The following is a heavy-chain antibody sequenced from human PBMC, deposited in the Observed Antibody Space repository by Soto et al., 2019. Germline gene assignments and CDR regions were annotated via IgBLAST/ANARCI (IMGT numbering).Heavy chain of an antibody. V-gene: IGHV5-51*01. CDR2: IYPGDSDT. Sequence: EVQLVQSGAEVKKPGESLKSSCKGSGYSFTSYWIGWVRQMPGKGLEWMGIIYPGDSDTRYSPSFQGQVTISADKSISTAYLQWSGLKASDTAMYYCARHEGYYGSPAAGLFDYWGQGTLVTVSS. J-gene: IGHJ4*02. CDR1: GYSFTSYW. D-gene: IGHD3-10*01. CDR3: ARHEGYYGSPAAGLFDY.